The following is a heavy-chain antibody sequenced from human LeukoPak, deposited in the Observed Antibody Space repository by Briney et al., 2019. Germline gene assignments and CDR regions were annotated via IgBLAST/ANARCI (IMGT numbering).Heavy chain of an antibody. J-gene: IGHJ5*02. D-gene: IGHD3-10*01. V-gene: IGHV1-18*01. CDR3: VLVWFGELFWFDP. CDR2: ISAYNGNT. CDR1: RYTFTSYG. Sequence: RASVKVSCKASRYTFTSYGISWVRQALGQGLEWMGWISAYNGNTNYAQKLQGRVTMTTDTSTSTAYMELRSLRSDDTAVYYCVLVWFGELFWFDPWGQGTLVTVSS.